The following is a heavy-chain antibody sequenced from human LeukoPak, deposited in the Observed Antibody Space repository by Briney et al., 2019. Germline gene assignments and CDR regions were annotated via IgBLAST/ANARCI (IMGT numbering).Heavy chain of an antibody. CDR2: IIPILGIA. V-gene: IGHV1-69*04. CDR1: GGTFSSNA. J-gene: IGHJ4*02. D-gene: IGHD2-15*01. CDR3: ARSSSGGRFDY. Sequence: GASVKVSCKASGGTFSSNAISWVRQAPGQGLEWMGRIIPILGIANYAQKFQGRVTITADKSTSTAYMELSSLRSEDTAVYYCARSSSGGRFDYWGQGTLVTVSS.